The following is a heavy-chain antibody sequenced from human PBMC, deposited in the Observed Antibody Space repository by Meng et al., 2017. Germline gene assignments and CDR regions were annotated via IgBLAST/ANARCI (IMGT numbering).Heavy chain of an antibody. V-gene: IGHV1-8*03. J-gene: IGHJ4*02. D-gene: IGHD1-26*01. CDR1: GGTFSSYA. Sequence: ASVKVSCKASGGTFSSYAISWVRQAPGQGLEWMGWMNPNSGNTGYAQKFQGRVTITRNTSISTACRELSSLRSEDTAVYYCARGPGVGATNLDYWGQGTLVTVSS. CDR2: MNPNSGNT. CDR3: ARGPGVGATNLDY.